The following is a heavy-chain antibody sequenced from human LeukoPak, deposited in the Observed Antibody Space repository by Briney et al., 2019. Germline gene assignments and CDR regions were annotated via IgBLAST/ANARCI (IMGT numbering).Heavy chain of an antibody. CDR2: INQGGNQD. V-gene: IGHV3-7*01. Sequence: GGSLRLSCAASGLAISAYWMSWVRQPPGMGLAWVANINQGGNQDAYVASVRGRFTVSRENAKNSLYLQMNSLRAGDTAVYYCARGMGTTVTAHYWYFDLWGRGTLVTVSS. J-gene: IGHJ2*01. CDR3: ARGMGTTVTAHYWYFDL. D-gene: IGHD4-17*01. CDR1: GLAISAYW.